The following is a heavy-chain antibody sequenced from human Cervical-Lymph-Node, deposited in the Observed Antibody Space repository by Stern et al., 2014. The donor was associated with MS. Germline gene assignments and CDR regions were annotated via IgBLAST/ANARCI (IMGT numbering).Heavy chain of an antibody. CDR1: GFSLSTSGVG. V-gene: IGHV2-5*01. J-gene: IGHJ4*02. CDR2: IYRKDDK. D-gene: IGHD3-16*02. Sequence: QITLKESGPTLVKPTQTLTLTCSFSGFSLSTSGVGVGWIRQPPGKALERFTLIYRKDDKRYSPPLKSRLTITKDTSKNQVVLTLTNVDPVDTATYYCAHNIWGSYRFHYWGRGTLVTVSS. CDR3: AHNIWGSYRFHY.